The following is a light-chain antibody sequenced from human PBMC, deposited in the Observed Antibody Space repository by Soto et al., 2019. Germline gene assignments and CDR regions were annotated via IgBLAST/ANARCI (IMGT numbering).Light chain of an antibody. CDR1: SSDVGGYNY. V-gene: IGLV2-14*01. Sequence: QSALTQPASVSGSPGQSITISCTGTSSDVGGYNYVSWYQQHPGKAPKLMIYEVSNRPSGVSNSFSGSKSGNTASLTISGLQAEDEADYYCSSKTSSSTRVFGGGTKLTVL. CDR2: EVS. CDR3: SSKTSSSTRV. J-gene: IGLJ3*02.